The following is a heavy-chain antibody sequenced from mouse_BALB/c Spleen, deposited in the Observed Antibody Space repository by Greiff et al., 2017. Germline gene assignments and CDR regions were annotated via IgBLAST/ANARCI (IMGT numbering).Heavy chain of an antibody. V-gene: IGHV5-4*02. CDR1: GFTFSDYY. Sequence: EVQGVESGGGLVKPGGSLKLSCAASGFTFSDYYMYWVRQTPEKRLEWVATISDGGSYTYYPDSVKGRFTISRDNAKNNLYLQMSSLKSEDTAMYYCARDQGGFAYWGQGTLVTVSA. J-gene: IGHJ3*01. CDR2: ISDGGSYT. CDR3: ARDQGGFAY. D-gene: IGHD3-2*02.